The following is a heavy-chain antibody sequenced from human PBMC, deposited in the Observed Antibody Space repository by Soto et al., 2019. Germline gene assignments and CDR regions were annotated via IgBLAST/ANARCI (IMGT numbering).Heavy chain of an antibody. D-gene: IGHD6-19*01. CDR2: IIPILGIA. V-gene: IGHV1-69*02. CDR3: ARIAVADHGSNYYYYYGMDV. CDR1: GGTFSSYT. J-gene: IGHJ6*02. Sequence: QVQLVQSGAEVKKPGSSVKVSCKASGGTFSSYTISWVRQAPGQGLEWMGRIIPILGIANYAQKFQGRVTINADKSTSTAYMELSSLRSEDTAVYYCARIAVADHGSNYYYYYGMDVWGQGTTVTVSS.